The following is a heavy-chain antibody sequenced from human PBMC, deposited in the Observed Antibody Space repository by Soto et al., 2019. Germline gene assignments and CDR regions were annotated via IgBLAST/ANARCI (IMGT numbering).Heavy chain of an antibody. J-gene: IGHJ4*02. D-gene: IGHD3-3*01. CDR1: GFTFSSYW. Sequence: PGGSLRLSCXASGFTFSSYWMHWVRQAPGKGLVWVSRINSDGSSTSYADSVKGRFTISRDNAKNTLYLQMNSLRAEDTAVYYCARGYYAFWSGGPDYWGQGTLVTVSS. CDR2: INSDGSST. CDR3: ARGYYAFWSGGPDY. V-gene: IGHV3-74*01.